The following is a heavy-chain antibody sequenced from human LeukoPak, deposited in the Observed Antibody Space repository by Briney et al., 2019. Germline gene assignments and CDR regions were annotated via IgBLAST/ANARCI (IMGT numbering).Heavy chain of an antibody. Sequence: SQTLSLTCAVSGGSINSGDSHWSWIRQPPGKGLEWIGYISYSGDTSYNPSLKSRVTIALDTSKNHFSLQLTSVTAADTAVYYCVRVITGTSAYDYWGQGTLVAVSS. CDR1: GGSINSGDSH. D-gene: IGHD1-20*01. CDR3: VRVITGTSAYDY. V-gene: IGHV4-30-4*01. CDR2: ISYSGDT. J-gene: IGHJ4*02.